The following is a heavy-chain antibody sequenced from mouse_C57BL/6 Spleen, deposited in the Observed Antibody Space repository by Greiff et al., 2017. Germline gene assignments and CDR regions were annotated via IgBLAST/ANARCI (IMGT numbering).Heavy chain of an antibody. V-gene: IGHV1-64*01. CDR3: AREDSNLWYFGV. D-gene: IGHD2-5*01. CDR2: IHPNSGST. Sequence: QVQLKQSGAELVKPGASVKLSCKASGYTFTSYWMHWVKQRPGQGLEWIGMIHPNSGSTNYNEKFQSKAKLTVDKYSSTAYMQLSSLTSEDSAVYYCAREDSNLWYFGVWGTGTTVTVSS. J-gene: IGHJ1*03. CDR1: GYTFTSYW.